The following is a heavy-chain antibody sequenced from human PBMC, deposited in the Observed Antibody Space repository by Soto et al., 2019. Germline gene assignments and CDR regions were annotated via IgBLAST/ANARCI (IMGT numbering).Heavy chain of an antibody. D-gene: IGHD4-17*01. CDR1: GFTFEGFW. CDR2: IDHGGRET. J-gene: IGHJ4*02. V-gene: IGHV3-7*04. CDR3: ARDLAYARY. Sequence: VQVVESGGALVQPGGSLRLSCTVSGFTFEGFWMSWVRQAPGRGPQWVAYIDHGGRETHYVDSVRGRFTISRDNAQKTLSLQLNSLRVEDTAIYYCARDLAYARYWGPGTLATVSS.